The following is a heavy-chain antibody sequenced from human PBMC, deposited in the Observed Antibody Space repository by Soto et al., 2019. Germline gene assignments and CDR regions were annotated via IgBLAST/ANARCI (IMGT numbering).Heavy chain of an antibody. CDR1: GYTFTGYY. V-gene: IGHV1-2*02. CDR2: INPNSGGT. CDR3: ARVSGWPYYYYGMDV. J-gene: IGHJ6*02. D-gene: IGHD6-19*01. Sequence: ASVKVSCKASGYTFTGYYMHWVRQAPGQGLEWMGWINPNSGGTNYAQKFQGRVTMTRDTSISTAYMELSRLRSDDTAVYYCARVSGWPYYYYGMDVWGQGTTVTVSS.